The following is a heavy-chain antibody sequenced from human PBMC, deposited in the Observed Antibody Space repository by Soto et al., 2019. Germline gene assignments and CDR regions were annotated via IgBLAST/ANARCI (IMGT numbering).Heavy chain of an antibody. D-gene: IGHD3-10*01. CDR3: ARDLDGSGSYFTNY. CDR1: GYTFSSIG. V-gene: IGHV1-18*01. CDR2: ISPHKDDT. J-gene: IGHJ4*02. Sequence: GASVKVSCKTSGYTFSSIGISWVRQAPGQGLEWMGWISPHKDDTYYAQRLQGRVAMTTDTSTSTAYMELRSLRSDDTAVYFCARDLDGSGSYFTNYWGQGTRGTVSS.